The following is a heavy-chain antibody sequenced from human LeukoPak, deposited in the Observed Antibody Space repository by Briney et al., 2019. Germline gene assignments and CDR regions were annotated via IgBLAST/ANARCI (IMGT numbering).Heavy chain of an antibody. CDR3: ARTTYLAPSFDP. CDR1: GYTFTSYG. CDR2: ISAYNGNT. Sequence: ASVKVSCKASGYTFTSYGISWVRQAPGQGLEWMGWISAYNGNTNYAQKLQGRVTITADESTSTAYMELSSLRSEDTAVYYCARTTYLAPSFDPWGQGTLVTVSS. V-gene: IGHV1-18*01. D-gene: IGHD1-14*01. J-gene: IGHJ5*02.